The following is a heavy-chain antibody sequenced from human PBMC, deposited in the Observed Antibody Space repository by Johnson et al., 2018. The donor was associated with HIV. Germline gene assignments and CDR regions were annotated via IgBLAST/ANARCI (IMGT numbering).Heavy chain of an antibody. Sequence: QMLLVESGGGVVQPGRSLRLSCAASGFTFSSYGMHWVRQAPGKGLEWVAVISYDGSSKYYADSVKGRFTISRDNSKNTLYLQMNSLRAEDTAVYYCARLFGELFLGAFDIWGQGTMVTVSA. CDR2: ISYDGSSK. J-gene: IGHJ3*02. V-gene: IGHV3-30*03. CDR1: GFTFSSYG. D-gene: IGHD3-10*01. CDR3: ARLFGELFLGAFDI.